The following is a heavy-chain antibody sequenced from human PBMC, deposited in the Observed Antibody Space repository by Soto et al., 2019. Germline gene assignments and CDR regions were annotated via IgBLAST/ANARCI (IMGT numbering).Heavy chain of an antibody. Sequence: PSETLSLTCAVSGGSISSSNWWSWVRQPPGKGLEWIGEIYHSGSTNYNPSLKSRVTISVDKSKNQFSLKLSSVTAADTAVYYCARDLSILRFLEWTLYGMDVWGQGTTVTVSS. CDR1: GGSISSSNW. CDR2: IYHSGST. D-gene: IGHD3-3*01. J-gene: IGHJ6*02. CDR3: ARDLSILRFLEWTLYGMDV. V-gene: IGHV4-4*02.